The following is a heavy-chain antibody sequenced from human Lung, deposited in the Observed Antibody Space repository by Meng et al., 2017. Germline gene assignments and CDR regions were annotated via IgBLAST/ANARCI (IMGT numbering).Heavy chain of an antibody. CDR1: GYTFSTYT. CDR2: INAGNGNT. V-gene: IGHV1-3*01. D-gene: IGHD5-18*01. Sequence: QVQRVQAGAEGKTPGAAVKESCKASGYTFSTYTMHWVRQAPGQRLEWMGWINAGNGNTKFSQKFQGRVTITRDTSASTAYMELSSLRSEDTAVYYCARDAAMVKGGDYWGQGTLVTVSS. J-gene: IGHJ4*02. CDR3: ARDAAMVKGGDY.